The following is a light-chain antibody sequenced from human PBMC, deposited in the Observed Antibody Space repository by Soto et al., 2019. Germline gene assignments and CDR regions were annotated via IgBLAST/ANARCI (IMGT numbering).Light chain of an antibody. CDR2: GNS. Sequence: QSVLTQPPSVSGAPGQRVTISCTGSSSNIGAGYDVHWYQQLPGTAPKLLIYGNSNRPSGVPDRFSGSKSGNTASLTISGLQAEDEADYYCCSYAGNYILVFGGGTKLTVL. V-gene: IGLV1-40*01. J-gene: IGLJ2*01. CDR1: SSNIGAGYD. CDR3: CSYAGNYILV.